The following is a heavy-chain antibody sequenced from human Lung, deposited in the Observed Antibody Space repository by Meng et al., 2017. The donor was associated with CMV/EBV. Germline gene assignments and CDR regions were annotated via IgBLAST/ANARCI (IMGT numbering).Heavy chain of an antibody. CDR1: GYTFTAHY. Sequence: ASXXVSCKASGYTFTAHYFHWVRQAPGQGLEWMGWIHPHRGDTKYAQQFQGRVTLTRDTSINTGYMELTRLTSDDTAVYYCARDNNWGPDYWGQGTLVTVSS. D-gene: IGHD7-27*01. V-gene: IGHV1-2*02. CDR2: IHPHRGDT. CDR3: ARDNNWGPDY. J-gene: IGHJ4*02.